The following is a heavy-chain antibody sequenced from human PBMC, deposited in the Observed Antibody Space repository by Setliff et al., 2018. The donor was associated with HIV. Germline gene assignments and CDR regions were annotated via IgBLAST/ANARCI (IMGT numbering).Heavy chain of an antibody. CDR2: INNDVNSI. CDR3: ARDHGMWDYGGNFLLREYFHH. D-gene: IGHD4-17*01. J-gene: IGHJ1*01. V-gene: IGHV3-74*01. Sequence: ARINNDVNSIRYADSVKGRFTISRDNAKNTLYLQMDSLSAEDTAVYYCARDHGMWDYGGNFLLREYFHHWGQGTLVTVSS.